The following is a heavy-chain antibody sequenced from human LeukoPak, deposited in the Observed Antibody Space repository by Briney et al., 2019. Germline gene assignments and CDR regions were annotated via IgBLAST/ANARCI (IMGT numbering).Heavy chain of an antibody. CDR1: GFTFSSYG. D-gene: IGHD2-21*02. Sequence: PGGSLRLSCAASGFTFSSYGMHWVRQAPGKGLEWVAVISYDGSNKYYADSVKGRFTISRDNSKNTLYLQMNSLRAEDTAVYYCAKDRSAYCGGDCYPYYFDYWGQGTLVTVSS. CDR2: ISYDGSNK. V-gene: IGHV3-30*18. J-gene: IGHJ4*02. CDR3: AKDRSAYCGGDCYPYYFDY.